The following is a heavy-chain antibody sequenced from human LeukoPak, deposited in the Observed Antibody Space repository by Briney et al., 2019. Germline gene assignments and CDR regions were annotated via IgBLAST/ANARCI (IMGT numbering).Heavy chain of an antibody. V-gene: IGHV1-2*02. CDR1: GYTFTGYY. Sequence: GASVKVSCKASGYTFTGYYMHWVRQAPGQGREWMGWINPNSGDTNYAQKFQGRVTMTRNTSISTANMELSSLRSEDTAVYYCARGAIWFGELLSYYYYMDVWGKGTTVTISS. CDR3: ARGAIWFGELLSYYYYMDV. J-gene: IGHJ6*03. D-gene: IGHD3-10*01. CDR2: INPNSGDT.